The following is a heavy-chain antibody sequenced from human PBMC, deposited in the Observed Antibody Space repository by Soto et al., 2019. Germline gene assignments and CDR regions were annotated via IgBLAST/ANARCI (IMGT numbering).Heavy chain of an antibody. CDR3: ARGRTDYGDYVEAYYYGMDV. V-gene: IGHV5-51*01. J-gene: IGHJ6*02. CDR1: GYSLTIYW. D-gene: IGHD4-17*01. Sequence: GESLKISCKGSGYSLTIYWIGWVLQMPGKGLEWMGIIYPGDSDTRYSPSFQGQVTISADKSISTAYLQWSSLKASDTAMYYCARGRTDYGDYVEAYYYGMDVWGQGTTVTVSS. CDR2: IYPGDSDT.